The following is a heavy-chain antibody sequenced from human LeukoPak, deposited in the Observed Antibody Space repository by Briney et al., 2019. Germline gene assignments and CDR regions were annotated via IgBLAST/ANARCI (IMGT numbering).Heavy chain of an antibody. CDR3: ARARGGDDILTLDY. V-gene: IGHV1-69*06. J-gene: IGHJ4*02. Sequence: SVKVSCKASGGTFSSYAISWVRQAPGQGLEWMGGIIPIFGTANYAQKFQGRVTITADKSTSAGYMELRSLKSEDTAVDYCARARGGDDILTLDYWGQGTLVTVSS. CDR2: IIPIFGTA. D-gene: IGHD3-9*01. CDR1: GGTFSSYA.